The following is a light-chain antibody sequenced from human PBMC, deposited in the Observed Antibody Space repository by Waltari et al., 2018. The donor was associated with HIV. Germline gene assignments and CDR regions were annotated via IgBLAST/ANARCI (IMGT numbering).Light chain of an antibody. CDR3: ATWDDSLSVVV. Sequence: QSVLTQPPSASGAPGQRATLPCSRSSSNIGSNYVYWHQQLPGTAPKLLIDRNNHRPSGVPDRFSGSKSGTSASLAISGLRSEDEADYYCATWDDSLSVVVFGGGTKLTVL. J-gene: IGLJ2*01. V-gene: IGLV1-47*01. CDR1: SSNIGSNY. CDR2: RNN.